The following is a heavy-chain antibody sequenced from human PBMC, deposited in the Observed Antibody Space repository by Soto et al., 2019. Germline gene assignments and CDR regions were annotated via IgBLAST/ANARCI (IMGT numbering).Heavy chain of an antibody. CDR3: ARRLGGDCSSTGCHAGAFDI. J-gene: IGHJ3*02. CDR1: GGTFSSYA. CDR2: IIPIFGTA. V-gene: IGHV1-69*01. D-gene: IGHD2-2*01. Sequence: QVQLVQSGAEVKKPGSSVKVSCKASGGTFSSYAISWVRQAPGQGLEWMGGIIPIFGTANYAQNFQVKVTLTAAESKSTAYIELSSLRSEDTAVYYFARRLGGDCSSTGCHAGAFDIWGQGTMVTVSS.